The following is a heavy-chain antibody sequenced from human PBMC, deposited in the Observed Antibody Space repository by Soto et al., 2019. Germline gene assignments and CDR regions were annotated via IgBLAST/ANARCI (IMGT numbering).Heavy chain of an antibody. Sequence: PGESLKISCKGSGYSFAGYWITWVRQKPGKGLEWMGRIDPSDSQTYYSPSFRGHVTISVTKSITTVFLQWSSLRASDTAMYYCARKIYDSAPGTNFQSYFDSWGQGTTVTVS. CDR3: ARKIYDSAPGTNFQSYFDS. D-gene: IGHD2-8*01. J-gene: IGHJ4*02. CDR2: IDPSDSQT. CDR1: GYSFAGYW. V-gene: IGHV5-10-1*01.